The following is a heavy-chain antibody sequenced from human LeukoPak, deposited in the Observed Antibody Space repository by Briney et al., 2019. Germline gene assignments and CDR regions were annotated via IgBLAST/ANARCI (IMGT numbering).Heavy chain of an antibody. CDR2: IYYSGST. CDR3: ARRLRSRGPFDY. V-gene: IGHV4-59*08. Sequence: ETLSLTCTVSGGPISSYYWSWIRQPPGKGLEWIGYIYYSGSTNYNPSLKSRVTISVDTSKNQFSLKLSSVTAADTAVYYCARRLRSRGPFDYWGQGTLVTVSS. CDR1: GGPISSYY. J-gene: IGHJ4*02.